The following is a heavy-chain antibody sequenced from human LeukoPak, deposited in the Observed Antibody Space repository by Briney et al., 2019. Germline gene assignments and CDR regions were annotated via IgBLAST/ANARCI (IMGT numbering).Heavy chain of an antibody. CDR3: ARDLYGYDFWSGYSYYYYGMDV. J-gene: IGHJ6*02. D-gene: IGHD3-3*01. V-gene: IGHV4-34*01. Sequence: SETLSLTCAVYGGSFSGYYWSWIRQPPGKGLEWIGEINHSGSTNYNPSLKSRVTISVDTSKNQFSLKLSPVTAADTAVYYCARDLYGYDFWSGYSYYYYGMDVWGQGTTVTVSS. CDR1: GGSFSGYY. CDR2: INHSGST.